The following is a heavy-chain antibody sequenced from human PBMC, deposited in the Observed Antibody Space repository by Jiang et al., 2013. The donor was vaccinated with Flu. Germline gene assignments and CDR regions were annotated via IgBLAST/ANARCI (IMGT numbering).Heavy chain of an antibody. CDR3: ASSSSKQWLVRRFPSYFDY. D-gene: IGHD6-19*01. J-gene: IGHJ4*02. Sequence: GSGLVKPSETLSLTCTVSGGSISSSSYYWGWIRQPPGKGLEWIGSIYYSGSTYYNPSLKSRVTISVDTSKNQFSLKLSSVTATDTAVYYCASSSSKQWLVRRFPSYFDYWGQGTLVTVSS. V-gene: IGHV4-39*01. CDR1: GGSISSSSYY. CDR2: IYYSGST.